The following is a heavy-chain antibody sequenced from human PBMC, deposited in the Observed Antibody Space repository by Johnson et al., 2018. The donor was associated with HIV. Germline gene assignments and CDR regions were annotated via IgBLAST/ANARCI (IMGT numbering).Heavy chain of an antibody. Sequence: VLLVESGGGLVQSGGSLRLSCAASGITVSSNYMSWVRRAPGKGLEWVSSISGGSTYYADSRKGRFTISRDNAKKSLYLQMTSLTAEDTDVFSCVRGEEGAFDIWGQGTMVTVSS. D-gene: IGHD3-10*01. CDR1: GITVSSNY. CDR2: ISGGST. V-gene: IGHV3-38*03. J-gene: IGHJ3*02. CDR3: VRGEEGAFDI.